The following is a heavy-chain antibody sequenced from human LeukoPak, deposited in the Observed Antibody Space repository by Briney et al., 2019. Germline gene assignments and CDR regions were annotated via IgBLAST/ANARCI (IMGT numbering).Heavy chain of an antibody. D-gene: IGHD6-19*01. V-gene: IGHV3-30*02. Sequence: PGGSLRLSCAASGFTFRSYGLHWVRQAPGRGLEGVAFIRNDGSKKYYADSVKGRFTISKDNSKHTLYLQMNSLRVEDTPGYNCAKEHSSGWYYFDYWGQGTLVTVSS. J-gene: IGHJ4*02. CDR2: IRNDGSKK. CDR1: GFTFRSYG. CDR3: AKEHSSGWYYFDY.